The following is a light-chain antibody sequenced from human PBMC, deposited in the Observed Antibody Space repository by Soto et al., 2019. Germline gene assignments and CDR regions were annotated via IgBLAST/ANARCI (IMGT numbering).Light chain of an antibody. Sequence: EIVMTQSPATLSVSPGDRSTLSCWASQSVSNRLAWYQRRPCQSPRLLISDAFTRASGVPASFSGSGSGNEFTTNISRLPSEDFAVYYCQQYNNSQCTFGQGTTVDIK. V-gene: IGKV3-15*01. CDR1: QSVSNR. J-gene: IGKJ1*01. CDR3: QQYNNSQCT. CDR2: DAF.